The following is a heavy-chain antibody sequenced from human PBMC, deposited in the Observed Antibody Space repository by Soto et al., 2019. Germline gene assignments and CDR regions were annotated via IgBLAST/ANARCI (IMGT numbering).Heavy chain of an antibody. CDR3: ARLQGLLERYSHDY. CDR1: GYTFSHFA. Sequence: ASVKVSCKASGYTFSHFALHWVRQAPGQRLEWMGWINPANGDTAYSQKFLGKFTITTDTSASTAYLELHSLTAEDTAVYFCARLQGLLERYSHDYWGQGSLVTVSS. CDR2: INPANGDT. J-gene: IGHJ4*02. D-gene: IGHD1-1*01. V-gene: IGHV1-3*01.